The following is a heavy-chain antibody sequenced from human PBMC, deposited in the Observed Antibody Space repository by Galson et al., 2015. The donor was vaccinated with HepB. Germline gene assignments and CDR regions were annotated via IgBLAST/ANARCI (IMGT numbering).Heavy chain of an antibody. V-gene: IGHV6-1*01. Sequence: CAISGDSVSSNSAAWNWIRQSPSRGLEWLGRTYYRSKWYNDYAVSVKSRITINPDTSKNQFSLQLNSVTPEDTAVYYCARDIAVAPNYYYYGMDVWGQGTTVTVSS. CDR2: TYYRSKWYN. D-gene: IGHD6-19*01. CDR3: ARDIAVAPNYYYYGMDV. CDR1: GDSVSSNSAA. J-gene: IGHJ6*02.